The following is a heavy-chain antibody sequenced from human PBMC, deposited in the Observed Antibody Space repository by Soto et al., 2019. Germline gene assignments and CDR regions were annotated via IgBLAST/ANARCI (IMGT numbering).Heavy chain of an antibody. D-gene: IGHD3-22*01. V-gene: IGHV5-10-1*01. CDR3: ARQIYDSDTGPNFQYYFDS. CDR2: IDPSDSQT. J-gene: IGHJ4*02. CDR1: GYSFAGYW. Sequence: GESLKISCKGSGYSFAGYWITWVRQKPGKGLEWMGRIDPSDSQTYYSPSFRGHVTISVTKSITTVFLQWSSLRVSDTAMYYCARQIYDSDTGPNFQYYFDSWGQGTPVTVSS.